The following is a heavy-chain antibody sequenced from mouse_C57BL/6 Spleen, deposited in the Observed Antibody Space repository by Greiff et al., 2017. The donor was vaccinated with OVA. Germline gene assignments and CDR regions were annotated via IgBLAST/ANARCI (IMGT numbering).Heavy chain of an antibody. J-gene: IGHJ1*03. CDR2: IDPSDSYT. Sequence: QVQLQQPWAELVKPGASVKLSCKASGYTFTSYWMQWVKQRPGQGLEWIGEIDPSDSYTNYNQKFKGKATLTVDTSSSTAYMQLSSLTSEDSAVYYCARYGNGYFDVWGTGTTVTVSS. CDR1: GYTFTSYW. V-gene: IGHV1-50*01. D-gene: IGHD2-1*01. CDR3: ARYGNGYFDV.